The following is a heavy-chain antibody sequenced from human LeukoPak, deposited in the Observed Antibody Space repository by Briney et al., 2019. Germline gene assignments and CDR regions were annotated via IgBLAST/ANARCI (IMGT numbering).Heavy chain of an antibody. CDR2: IQYDGIDK. CDR3: ARVAVAGPTGWFDP. J-gene: IGHJ5*02. V-gene: IGHV3-30*02. Sequence: GGSLRLSCAASGFTFSDYGMHWVRQAPGEGLEWVAFIQYDGIDKFYADSVKGRFTISRDNAKNSLYLQMNSLRGEDTAVYYCARVAVAGPTGWFDPWGQGTLVAVSS. CDR1: GFTFSDYG. D-gene: IGHD6-13*01.